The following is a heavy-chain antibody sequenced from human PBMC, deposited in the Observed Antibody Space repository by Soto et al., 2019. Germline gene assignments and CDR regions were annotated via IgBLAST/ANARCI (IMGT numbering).Heavy chain of an antibody. V-gene: IGHV3-48*03. CDR3: ARGFGRLNC. CDR1: GFTFNDFE. D-gene: IGHD3-10*01. CDR2: IDGSGATK. Sequence: EVQLLESGGGLVQPGGSLRLSCGVSGFTFNDFEMNWVRQAPGKGPEWLAYIDGSGATKKYADSVRGRFTISRDNPNNSLFLQMSSLSAADTAIYYCARGFGRLNCWGQGTLVYVSS. J-gene: IGHJ4*02.